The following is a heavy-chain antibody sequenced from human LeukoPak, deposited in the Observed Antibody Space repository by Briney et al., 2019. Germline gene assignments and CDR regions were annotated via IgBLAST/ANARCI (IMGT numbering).Heavy chain of an antibody. CDR1: GYTFTNYY. J-gene: IGHJ3*02. D-gene: IGHD2-8*01. CDR3: AGGTTNTKGAFDM. CDR2: INPSGSST. V-gene: IGHV1-46*01. Sequence: ASVKVSCKASGYTFTNYYIHWVRPAPRQGLEWMGIINPSGSSTSYAQKFQGRVTMTRDTSTSTVYMELSSLRSEDTAVYYCAGGTTNTKGAFDMWGQGTMVTVSS.